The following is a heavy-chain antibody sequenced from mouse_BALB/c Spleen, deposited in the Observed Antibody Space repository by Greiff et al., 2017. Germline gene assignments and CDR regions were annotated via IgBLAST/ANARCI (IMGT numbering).Heavy chain of an antibody. CDR3: ARSYYRYDGGYAMDY. J-gene: IGHJ4*01. CDR2: INPSNGRT. CDR1: GYTFTSYW. V-gene: IGHV1S81*02. D-gene: IGHD2-14*01. Sequence: VQLQQPGAELVKPGASVKLSCKASGYTFTSYWMHWVKQRPGQGLEWIGEINPSNGRTNYNEKFKSKATLTVDKSSSTAYMQLSSLTSEDSAVYYCARSYYRYDGGYAMDYWGQGTSVTVSS.